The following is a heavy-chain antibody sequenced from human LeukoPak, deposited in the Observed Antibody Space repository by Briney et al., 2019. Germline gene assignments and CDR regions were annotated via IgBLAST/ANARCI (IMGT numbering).Heavy chain of an antibody. Sequence: SCXXXGFXXDDYXMHWVRQAXGKGLEWVSXXSWNSGSIDYADSVKGRFTISRDNAKNSPYLQMNSLRAGDTALYYCAKDRGSSGWSTTLYYYYYGMDVWGQGTTVTVSS. CDR3: AKDRGSSGWSTTLYYYYYGMDV. J-gene: IGHJ6*02. D-gene: IGHD6-19*01. CDR2: XSWNSGSI. V-gene: IGHV3-9*01. CDR1: GFXXDDYX.